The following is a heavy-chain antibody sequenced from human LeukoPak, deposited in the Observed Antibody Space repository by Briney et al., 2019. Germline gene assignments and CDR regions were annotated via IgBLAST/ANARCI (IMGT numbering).Heavy chain of an antibody. CDR3: VRDGYNQNRFDF. V-gene: IGHV3-7*03. Sequence: PGGSLRLSCAASGFTFSSYWMSWVRQAPGKGLEWVANIKQDGSEKYYVDSVKGRFTISRDNAKNSLYLQMNGLRAEDTAVYFCVRDGYNQNRFDFWGQGILVTVSS. CDR1: GFTFSSYW. CDR2: IKQDGSEK. J-gene: IGHJ4*02. D-gene: IGHD3-22*01.